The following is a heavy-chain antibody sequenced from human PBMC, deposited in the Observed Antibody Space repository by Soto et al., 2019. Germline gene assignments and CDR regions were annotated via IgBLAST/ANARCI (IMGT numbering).Heavy chain of an antibody. J-gene: IGHJ6*02. D-gene: IGHD2-2*01. CDR3: AKDQYQLIRRCYGLDV. CDR2: ISYDGSNK. Sequence: QVQLVESGGGVVQPGRSLRLSCAASGFTFSNYVMHWVRQAPGKGLERVAVISYDGSNKYYADSVRGRFTISRDNSKNTLFLQMNSLRPEDTAVYYCAKDQYQLIRRCYGLDVWGQGTTVPVSS. V-gene: IGHV3-30*18. CDR1: GFTFSNYV.